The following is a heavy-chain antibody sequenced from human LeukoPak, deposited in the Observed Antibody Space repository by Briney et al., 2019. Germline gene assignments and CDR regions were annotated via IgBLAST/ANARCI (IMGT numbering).Heavy chain of an antibody. CDR3: ARGRCSGGSCYSGY. Sequence: PGGSLRLSCAASGFTFSDYYMSWIRQAPGKGLEWVSYIRSSGSNIYYADTVKGRFTISRDNAKNSLYLQMNSLRAEDTAVYYCARGRCSGGSCYSGYWGQGTLVTVSS. D-gene: IGHD2-15*01. CDR2: IRSSGSNI. CDR1: GFTFSDYY. V-gene: IGHV3-11*01. J-gene: IGHJ4*02.